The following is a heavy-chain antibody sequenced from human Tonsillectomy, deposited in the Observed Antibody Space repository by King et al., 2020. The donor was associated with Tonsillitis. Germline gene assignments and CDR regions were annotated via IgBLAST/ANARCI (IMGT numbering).Heavy chain of an antibody. CDR2: IIPIYGTT. Sequence: VQLVQSGAEVKKPGSSVKVSCKASGGTFSTYSINCVRQAPGKGLEWMGGIIPIYGTTYFAQEFQGRVTMPADESTSTAYMEVSSLRSEDTAVYYCASDRRDGYNSDWYFDLWGRGTLVTVSS. D-gene: IGHD5-24*01. CDR3: ASDRRDGYNSDWYFDL. V-gene: IGHV1-69*01. J-gene: IGHJ2*01. CDR1: GGTFSTYS.